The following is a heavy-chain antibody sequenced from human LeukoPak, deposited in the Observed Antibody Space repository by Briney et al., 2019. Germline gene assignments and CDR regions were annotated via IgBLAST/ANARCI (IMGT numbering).Heavy chain of an antibody. CDR1: GFTFSGSG. CDR2: IRYDGSNK. J-gene: IGHJ4*02. D-gene: IGHD3-3*01. CDR3: ARDYDFWSGYYSPTGGYFGY. Sequence: GGSLRLSCAASGFTFSGSGMHWVRQAPGKGLEWVTFIRYDGSNKYYTDSVKGRFTISRDNSKNTLYLQMDSLRAEDTAVYYCARDYDFWSGYYSPTGGYFGYWGQGTLVTVSS. V-gene: IGHV3-30*02.